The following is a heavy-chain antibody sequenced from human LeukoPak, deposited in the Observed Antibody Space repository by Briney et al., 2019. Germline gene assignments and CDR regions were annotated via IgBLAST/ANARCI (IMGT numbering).Heavy chain of an antibody. D-gene: IGHD3-9*01. J-gene: IGHJ4*02. CDR2: IRSKAYGGTT. V-gene: IGHV3-49*04. Sequence: GGSLRLSCTASGFTFGDYAMSWVRQAPGKGLEWVGFIRSKAYGGTTEYAASAKGRFTISRDDSKSIAYLQMNSLKTEDTAVYYCTRVSALTGVSFDYWGQGTLVTVSS. CDR3: TRVSALTGVSFDY. CDR1: GFTFGDYA.